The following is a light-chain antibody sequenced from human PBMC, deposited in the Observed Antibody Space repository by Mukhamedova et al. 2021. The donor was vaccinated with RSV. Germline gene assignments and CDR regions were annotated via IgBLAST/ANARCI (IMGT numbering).Light chain of an antibody. V-gene: IGKV1-5*03. Sequence: WYQRRVHGNAPKLLIYKASTLESGVPSRFSGSGSGTEFTLTISSLQPDDLATYNCQQNNSYPLTFGGGTRVEIK. J-gene: IGKJ4*01. CDR2: KAS. CDR3: QQNNSYPLT.